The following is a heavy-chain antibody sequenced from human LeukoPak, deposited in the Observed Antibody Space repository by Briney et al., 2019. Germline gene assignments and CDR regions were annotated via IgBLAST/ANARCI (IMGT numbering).Heavy chain of an antibody. CDR2: IWYVGSNK. Sequence: RGSLRLSCAAAGFTFSSYGMHWVRQAPGKGLEWVGVIWYVGSNKYYADSVKGRFTISRDNSTNPLYMQMNSLRAEDTGVYYCARDHRDTRFLEWLLSDYYYYGMDVWGQGTTVTVSS. J-gene: IGHJ6*02. CDR1: GFTFSSYG. V-gene: IGHV3-33*01. CDR3: ARDHRDTRFLEWLLSDYYYYGMDV. D-gene: IGHD3-3*01.